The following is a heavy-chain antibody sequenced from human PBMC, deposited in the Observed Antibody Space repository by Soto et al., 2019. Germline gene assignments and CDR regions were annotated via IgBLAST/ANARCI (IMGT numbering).Heavy chain of an antibody. J-gene: IGHJ4*02. Sequence: QVQLVESGGGVVQPGRSLRLSCEASGFAFRSYAVHWVRQAPGKGLDWAALISYDGSNVYYADSVKGRFTISRDNSKNTLYLQMNSLRAEDTAVYYCASRRGFGTYYFAYWGQGTLVTVSS. D-gene: IGHD1-7*01. CDR2: ISYDGSNV. V-gene: IGHV3-30*14. CDR1: GFAFRSYA. CDR3: ASRRGFGTYYFAY.